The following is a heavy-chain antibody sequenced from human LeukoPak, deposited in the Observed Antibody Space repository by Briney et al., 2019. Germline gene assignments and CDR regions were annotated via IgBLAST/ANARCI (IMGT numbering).Heavy chain of an antibody. V-gene: IGHV3-20*04. J-gene: IGHJ4*02. CDR2: MNWSGGSK. CDR1: GFTFDDYG. Sequence: RGSLRLSCAVSGFTFDDYGLSWVRQAPGQGLGWDSGMNWSGGSKGYAASVKGPFTISRDNAKNSLYLQMTSLRAEDTALYSCARAVRRYSYDYPSPDYWGKGTMVTVSS. D-gene: IGHD5-18*01. CDR3: ARAVRRYSYDYPSPDY.